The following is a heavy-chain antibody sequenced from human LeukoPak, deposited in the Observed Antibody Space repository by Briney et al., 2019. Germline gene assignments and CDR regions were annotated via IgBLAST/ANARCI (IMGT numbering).Heavy chain of an antibody. D-gene: IGHD2-2*01. CDR2: IYYSGST. CDR3: ARARGVPAAYGFDY. CDR1: GGSFSGYY. V-gene: IGHV4-59*01. J-gene: IGHJ4*02. Sequence: SETLSLTCAVYGGSFSGYYWSWIRQPPGKGLEWIGYIYYSGSTNYNPSLKSRVTISVDTSKNQFSLKLSSVTAADTAVYYCARARGVPAAYGFDYWGQGTLVTVSS.